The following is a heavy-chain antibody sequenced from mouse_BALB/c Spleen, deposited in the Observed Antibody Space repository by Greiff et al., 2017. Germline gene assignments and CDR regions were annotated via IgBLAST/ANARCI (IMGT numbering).Heavy chain of an antibody. CDR1: GFTFSSFG. J-gene: IGHJ2*01. Sequence: EVKLVESGGGLVQPGGSRKLSCAASGFTFSSFGMHWVRQAPEKGLEWVAYISSGSSTIYYADTVKGRFTISRDNPKNTLFLQMTSLRSEDTAMYYCARNMRLRQGFDYWGQGTTLTVSS. V-gene: IGHV5-17*02. CDR3: ARNMRLRQGFDY. D-gene: IGHD2-2*01. CDR2: ISSGSSTI.